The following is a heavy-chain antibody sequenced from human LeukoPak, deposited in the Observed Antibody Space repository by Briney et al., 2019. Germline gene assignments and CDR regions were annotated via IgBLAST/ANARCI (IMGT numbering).Heavy chain of an antibody. V-gene: IGHV4-39*01. Sequence: PAETLSLTCTVSGDSISSINYYWGWVRQPPGQGLEWIGNIYYTGGSTNYNPSLKSRVTISVDTSKNQFSLQLRSVTAADTAVYYCARSPDVVLWFGELLGLHFDLWGQGHLDSVSS. CDR1: GDSISSINYY. D-gene: IGHD3-10*01. CDR2: IYYTGGST. CDR3: ARSPDVVLWFGELLGLHFDL. J-gene: IGHJ5*02.